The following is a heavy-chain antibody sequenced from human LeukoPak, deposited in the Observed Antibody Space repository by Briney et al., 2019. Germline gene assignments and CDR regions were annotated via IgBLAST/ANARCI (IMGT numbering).Heavy chain of an antibody. Sequence: SQTLSLTCTVSGGSISSGGYYWSWIRQPPGKGLEWIGYIYHSGSTYYNPSLKSRVTISVDRSKNQFSLKLSSVTAADTAVYYCARVEPGNPYDSSGNVDYWGQGTLVTVSS. CDR1: GGSISSGGYY. CDR3: ARVEPGNPYDSSGNVDY. V-gene: IGHV4-30-2*01. J-gene: IGHJ4*02. D-gene: IGHD3-22*01. CDR2: IYHSGST.